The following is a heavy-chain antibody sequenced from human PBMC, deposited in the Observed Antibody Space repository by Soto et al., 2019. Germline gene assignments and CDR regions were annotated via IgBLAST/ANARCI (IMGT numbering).Heavy chain of an antibody. V-gene: IGHV3-21*01. CDR2: ISSSSSYI. CDR3: ARVVVVPAAGIDY. Sequence: EVQLVESGGGLVKPGGSLRLSCAASGFTFSSYSMNWVRQGPGKGLEWVSSISSSSSYIYYADSVKGRFTISRDNAKNSLYLQMNSLRAEDTAVYYCARVVVVPAAGIDYWGQGTLVTVSS. D-gene: IGHD2-2*01. CDR1: GFTFSSYS. J-gene: IGHJ4*02.